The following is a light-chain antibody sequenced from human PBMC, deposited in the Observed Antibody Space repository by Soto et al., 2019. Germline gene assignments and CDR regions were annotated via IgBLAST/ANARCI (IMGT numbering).Light chain of an antibody. J-gene: IGLJ1*01. Sequence: QSALTQPPSASGSAGQSVTISCTGTNNDIGGYTYVSWYQQLAGKAPKLMIYEVNKRPSGIPDRFSGSKSGNTASLTVSGLQPEDEAEYFCSSYSRSINYVFGTGTKVTVL. CDR1: NNDIGGYTY. V-gene: IGLV2-8*01. CDR3: SSYSRSINYV. CDR2: EVN.